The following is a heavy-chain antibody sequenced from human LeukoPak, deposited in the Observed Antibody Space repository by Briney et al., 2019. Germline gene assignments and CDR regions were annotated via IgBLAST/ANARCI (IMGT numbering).Heavy chain of an antibody. J-gene: IGHJ4*02. CDR2: IYPGDSDT. Sequence: WIRQPPGKGLEWMGIIYPGDSDTRYSPSFQGQVTISADKSISTAYLQWSSLKASDTAMYYCARQEEAYCSGGSCYTTDYWGQGTLVTVSS. D-gene: IGHD2-15*01. CDR3: ARQEEAYCSGGSCYTTDY. V-gene: IGHV5-51*01.